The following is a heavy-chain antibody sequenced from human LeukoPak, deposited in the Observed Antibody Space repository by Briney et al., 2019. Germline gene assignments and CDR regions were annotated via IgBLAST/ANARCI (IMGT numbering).Heavy chain of an antibody. V-gene: IGHV3-23*01. J-gene: IGHJ4*02. CDR2: ISGSGGST. CDR1: GFTFSSYA. CDR3: LVYCSGGNCYSGGY. D-gene: IGHD2-15*01. Sequence: GGSLRLSCADSGFTFSSYAMSWVRQAPGKGLEWVSAISGSGGSTYYADSVKGRFTLSRDNSKNTQSLQMNSLRGEDTAVYYCLVYCSGGNCYSGGYWGQGTLVTVSS.